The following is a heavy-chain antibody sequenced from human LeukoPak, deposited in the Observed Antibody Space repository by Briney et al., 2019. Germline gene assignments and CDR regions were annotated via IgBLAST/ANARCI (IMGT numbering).Heavy chain of an antibody. CDR3: AKLSGPDYYGSGSAFDY. V-gene: IGHV3-23*01. CDR1: GFTFSSYA. D-gene: IGHD3-10*01. CDR2: ISGSGGST. J-gene: IGHJ4*02. Sequence: GGSLRLSCAASGFTFSSYAMSWVRQAPGKGLEWVSAISGSGGSTYYADSVKGRFTISRDNSKNTLYLQMNSLRAEDTAVYYCAKLSGPDYYGSGSAFDYWGQGTLVTVSS.